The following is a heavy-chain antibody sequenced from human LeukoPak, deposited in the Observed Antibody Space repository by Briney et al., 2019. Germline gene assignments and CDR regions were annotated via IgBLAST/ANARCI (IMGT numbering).Heavy chain of an antibody. V-gene: IGHV1-46*01. CDR1: GYTFTSYY. CDR2: INPSGGST. CDR3: ARETVAGLVDY. D-gene: IGHD6-19*01. Sequence: ASVKVSCKASGYTFTSYYMHWVRQAPGQGLEWMGLINPSGGSTSYAQKFQGRVTMTRDTSTSTVYMELSSLRSEDTAVYYCARETVAGLVDYWGQGTLVTVSS. J-gene: IGHJ4*02.